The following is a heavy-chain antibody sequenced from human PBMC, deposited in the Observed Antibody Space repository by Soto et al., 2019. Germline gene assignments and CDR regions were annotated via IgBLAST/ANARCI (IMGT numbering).Heavy chain of an antibody. D-gene: IGHD4-17*01. J-gene: IGHJ4*02. CDR1: GFTFSSYG. Sequence: QVQLVESGGGVVQPGRSLRLSCAASGFTFSSYGMHWVRQAPGKGLEWVAVIWYDGSNKYYADSVKGRFTISRDNSKNTLYLQMNSLRAEDTAVYYCARDLGTVPTFGNDYWGQGTLVTVSS. CDR3: ARDLGTVPTFGNDY. V-gene: IGHV3-33*01. CDR2: IWYDGSNK.